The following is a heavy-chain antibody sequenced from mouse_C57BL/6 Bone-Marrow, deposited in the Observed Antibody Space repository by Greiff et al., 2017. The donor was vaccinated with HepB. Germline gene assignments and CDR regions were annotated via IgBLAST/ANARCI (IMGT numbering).Heavy chain of an antibody. D-gene: IGHD1-1*01. J-gene: IGHJ3*01. V-gene: IGHV5-4*01. Sequence: DVQLVESGGGLVKPGGSLKLSCAASGFTFSSYAMSWVRQTPEKRLEWVATISDGGSYTYYPDNVKGRFTISRDNAKNNLYLQMSHLKSEDTAMYYCARDNYGPFAYWGQGTLVTVSA. CDR2: ISDGGSYT. CDR1: GFTFSSYA. CDR3: ARDNYGPFAY.